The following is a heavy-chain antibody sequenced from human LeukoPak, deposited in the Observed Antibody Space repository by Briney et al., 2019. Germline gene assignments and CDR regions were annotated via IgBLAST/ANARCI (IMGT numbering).Heavy chain of an antibody. Sequence: GSLRLSCAASGFTFSSYAMSWVRQAPGKGLESVSTIRSSGINTYYADSVKGRFTISRDNAKNSLYLQMNGLRAEDTAAYYCARGATDTTRWFDPWGQGTLVTVSS. CDR1: GFTFSSYA. D-gene: IGHD1-7*01. CDR3: ARGATDTTRWFDP. J-gene: IGHJ5*02. CDR2: IRSSGINT. V-gene: IGHV3-21*01.